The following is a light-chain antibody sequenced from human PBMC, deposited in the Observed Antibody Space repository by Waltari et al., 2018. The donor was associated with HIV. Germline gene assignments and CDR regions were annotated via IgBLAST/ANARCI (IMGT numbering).Light chain of an antibody. CDR2: WAS. CDR1: RSVLFTSNKKNY. CDR3: QQYFMTPPT. Sequence: DVLMTQSLDALVGSLGPRVHLNCTSSRSVLFTSNKKNYLAWYQQKPGQPPRLLVYWASTRESGVPARFSGSGSGTNFTLTISSLQAEDAAIYYCQQYFMTPPTFGQGTKVEI. J-gene: IGKJ1*01. V-gene: IGKV4-1*01.